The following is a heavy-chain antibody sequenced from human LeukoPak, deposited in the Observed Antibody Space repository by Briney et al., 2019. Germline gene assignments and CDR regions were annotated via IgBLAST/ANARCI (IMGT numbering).Heavy chain of an antibody. V-gene: IGHV3-74*01. D-gene: IGHD1-14*01. J-gene: IGHJ4*02. Sequence: GGSLRLSCAASGFTFSNYWMHWVRQAPWKGLVWVSRISCDGINTSYADSVKGRFTISRDNAKNSLYLQMNSLRAEDTALYYCARDRFLRRPEPADYWGQGTLVTVSS. CDR3: ARDRFLRRPEPADY. CDR1: GFTFSNYW. CDR2: ISCDGINT.